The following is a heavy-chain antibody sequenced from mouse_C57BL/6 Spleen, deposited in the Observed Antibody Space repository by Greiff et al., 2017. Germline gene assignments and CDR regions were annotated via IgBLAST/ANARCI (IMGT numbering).Heavy chain of an antibody. V-gene: IGHV1-50*01. CDR3: ASLLGGSLYAMDY. Sequence: VQLQQSGAELVKPGASVKLSCKASGYTFTSYWMQWVKQRPGQGLEWIGEIDPSDSYTNYNQKFKGKATLTVDTSSSTAYMQLSSLTSEDSAVYYCASLLGGSLYAMDYWGQGTSVTVSS. CDR2: IDPSDSYT. J-gene: IGHJ4*01. CDR1: GYTFTSYW. D-gene: IGHD1-1*01.